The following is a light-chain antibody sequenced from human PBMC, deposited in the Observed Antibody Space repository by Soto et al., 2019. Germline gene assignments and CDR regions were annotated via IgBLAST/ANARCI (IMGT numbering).Light chain of an antibody. CDR1: QSIDNRY. Sequence: EIVLTQSPGTLSSSPGERATLSCRASQSIDNRYLPWYQHKPGQAPRLLIDATSSRATGIPDRFGGSGSGTDFTLTINRLEPEDFAVYYCQQYFGSSWTFGQGTKVDIK. CDR2: ATS. V-gene: IGKV3-20*01. J-gene: IGKJ1*01. CDR3: QQYFGSSWT.